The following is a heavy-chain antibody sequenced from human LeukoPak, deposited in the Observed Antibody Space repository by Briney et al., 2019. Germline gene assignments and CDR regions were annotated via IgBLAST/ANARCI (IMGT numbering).Heavy chain of an antibody. CDR2: ISGSGGST. Sequence: GGSLRLSCAASGFTFSSYAMSWVRQAPGKGLEWVSAISGSGGSTYYADSVKGRFTISRDNSKNTLYPQMNSLRAEDTAVYYCASSFAGFLTGLIIHLGWFDPWGQGTLVTVSS. V-gene: IGHV3-23*01. D-gene: IGHD3-9*01. CDR1: GFTFSSYA. CDR3: ASSFAGFLTGLIIHLGWFDP. J-gene: IGHJ5*02.